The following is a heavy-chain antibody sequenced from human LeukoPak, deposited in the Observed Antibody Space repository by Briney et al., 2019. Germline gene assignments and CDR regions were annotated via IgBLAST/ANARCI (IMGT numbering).Heavy chain of an antibody. D-gene: IGHD2/OR15-2a*01. V-gene: IGHV1-46*01. Sequence: ASVKVSCKVSGYTPTELSMHWLRQAPGHGPEWMGIINPHGGSTDYAQKFQGRVTMTRDMSTSTVYMELSSLTSDDTAVYFCARVATFGAVADYWGQGTLVTVSS. CDR2: INPHGGST. J-gene: IGHJ4*02. CDR3: ARVATFGAVADY. CDR1: GYTPTELS.